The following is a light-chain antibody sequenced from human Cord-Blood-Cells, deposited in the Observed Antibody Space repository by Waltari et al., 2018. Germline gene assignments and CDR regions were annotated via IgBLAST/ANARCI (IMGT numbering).Light chain of an antibody. CDR1: QSLLHSNGYNY. CDR3: MQALQTPLT. Sequence: IVMTQSPLSLPVHPREPASISCRSSQSLLHSNGYNYLDWYLQKPGQSPQLLIYLGSNRASGVPDRFSGSGSGTDFTLKISRVEAEDVGVYYCMQALQTPLTFGGRTKVEIK. CDR2: LGS. V-gene: IGKV2-28*01. J-gene: IGKJ4*01.